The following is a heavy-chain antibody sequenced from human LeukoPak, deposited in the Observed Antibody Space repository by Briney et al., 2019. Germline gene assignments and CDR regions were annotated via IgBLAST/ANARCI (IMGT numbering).Heavy chain of an antibody. CDR2: ISAYNGNT. J-gene: IGHJ6*02. Sequence: ASVTVSCKASGYTFTSYGISWVRQAPGQGLEWMGWISAYNGNTNYAQKLQGRVTMTTDTSTSTAYMELRSLRSDDTAVYYCARPNYYYYYGMDVWGQGTTVTVSS. V-gene: IGHV1-18*01. CDR3: ARPNYYYYYGMDV. CDR1: GYTFTSYG.